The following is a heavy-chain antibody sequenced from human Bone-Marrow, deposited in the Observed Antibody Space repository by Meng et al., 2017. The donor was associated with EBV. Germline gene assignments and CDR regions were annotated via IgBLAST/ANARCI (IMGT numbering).Heavy chain of an antibody. V-gene: IGHV3-30*18. D-gene: IGHD3-22*01. CDR1: GFTFSNFG. CDR2: TSFDGSNI. Sequence: QVQLVESGGGVVQPGRSLRRFGAAYGFTFSNFGMHWVRQAPGKGLEWVAATSFDGSNIYYADSVKGRFTISRDNSKNTLYLQMSSLRAEDTAIYFCAKDSSGYYYGSGDYWGQGTLVTVSS. CDR3: AKDSSGYYYGSGDY. J-gene: IGHJ4*02.